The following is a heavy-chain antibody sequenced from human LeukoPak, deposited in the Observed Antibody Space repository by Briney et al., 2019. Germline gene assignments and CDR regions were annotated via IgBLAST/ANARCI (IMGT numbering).Heavy chain of an antibody. Sequence: GGSLRLSCAASEFTFSNYSMNWVRQAPGKGLEWVSSISSSSTDIYYADSVTDRFTISRDNAKKSLYLQMSSLRAEDTAVYYCARDYQYYYDTRGYVTTYYYMDVWGKGTSVTVSS. CDR1: EFTFSNYS. CDR2: ISSSSTDI. J-gene: IGHJ6*03. D-gene: IGHD3-22*01. CDR3: ARDYQYYYDTRGYVTTYYYMDV. V-gene: IGHV3-21*01.